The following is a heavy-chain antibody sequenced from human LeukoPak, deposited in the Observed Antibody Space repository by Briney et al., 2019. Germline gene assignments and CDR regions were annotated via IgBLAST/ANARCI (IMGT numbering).Heavy chain of an antibody. J-gene: IGHJ4*02. D-gene: IGHD3-10*01. Sequence: KSSETLSLTCTVSGGSISSSSYYWGWIRQTPGKGLEWIGSIYYSGSTYYNPSLKSRVTISVDTSKNQFSLKLSSVTAADTAVYYCANVPGPKGHWGQGTLVTVSS. CDR2: IYYSGST. CDR3: ANVPGPKGH. V-gene: IGHV4-39*07. CDR1: GGSISSSSYY.